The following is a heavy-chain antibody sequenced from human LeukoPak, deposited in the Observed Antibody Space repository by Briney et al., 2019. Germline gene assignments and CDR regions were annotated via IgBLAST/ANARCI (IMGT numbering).Heavy chain of an antibody. CDR1: GYTFTSSY. CDR3: ARAYYDSSGYYSLDYYYYMDV. J-gene: IGHJ6*03. Sequence: ASVKVSCKASGYTFTSSYIHWVRQAPGQGLEWMGIINPSGGTTIYAQKFQGRVTMTRDTSISTAYMELSRLRSDDTAVYYCARAYYDSSGYYSLDYYYYMDVWGKGTTVTISS. CDR2: INPSGGTT. V-gene: IGHV1-46*01. D-gene: IGHD3-22*01.